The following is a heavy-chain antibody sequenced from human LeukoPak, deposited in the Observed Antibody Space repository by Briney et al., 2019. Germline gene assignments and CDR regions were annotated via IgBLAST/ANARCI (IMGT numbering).Heavy chain of an antibody. J-gene: IGHJ5*02. Sequence: SETLSLTCAVYGGSFSGYYWSWLRQPPGKGLEWLGEINHSGSTNYNPSLKGRVTISVDTSKNQFSLKLSSVTAADTAVYYCARGVGSSSSLSWFDPWGQGTLVTVSS. V-gene: IGHV4-34*01. CDR1: GGSFSGYY. CDR3: ARGVGSSSSLSWFDP. CDR2: INHSGST. D-gene: IGHD6-6*01.